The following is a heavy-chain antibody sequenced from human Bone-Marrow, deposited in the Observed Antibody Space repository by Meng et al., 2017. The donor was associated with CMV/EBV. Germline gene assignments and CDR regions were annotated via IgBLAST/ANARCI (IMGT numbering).Heavy chain of an antibody. CDR2: ISSGSPI. D-gene: IGHD3-3*01. J-gene: IGHJ3*02. CDR3: AKLTGSYDFWTNNRAFDI. CDR1: AFSFSDYY. V-gene: IGHV3-69-1*01. Sequence: GESLKISCAASAFSFSDYYMNWVRQAPGKGLEWVSSISSGSPIYCADSVKGRFTISRDNAKNSLYLQMNSLRAEDTALYYCAKLTGSYDFWTNNRAFDIWGQGTRVTVSS.